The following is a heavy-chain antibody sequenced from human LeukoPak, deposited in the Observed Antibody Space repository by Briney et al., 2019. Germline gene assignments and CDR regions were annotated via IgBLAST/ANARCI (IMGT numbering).Heavy chain of an antibody. CDR1: GFTFSSYA. J-gene: IGHJ4*02. CDR3: AKDASESGHDWLGEY. Sequence: HPGGSLRLSCAASGFTFSSYAMSWARQAPGEGLELASAISGRGGSTYYADSVKGRFTISRDNSNSALYLQMNSLTAEDTALYYCAKDASESGHDWLGEYWGQGSLVTVSS. V-gene: IGHV3-23*01. D-gene: IGHD5-12*01. CDR2: ISGRGGST.